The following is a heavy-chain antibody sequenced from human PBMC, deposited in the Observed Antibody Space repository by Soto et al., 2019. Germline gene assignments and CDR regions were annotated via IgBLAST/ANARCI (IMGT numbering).Heavy chain of an antibody. J-gene: IGHJ4*02. CDR2: IIPILGIA. CDR3: VMANDLEY. V-gene: IGHV1-69*02. CDR1: GGTFSSYT. D-gene: IGHD1-1*01. Sequence: QVQLVQSGAEVKKPGSSVKVSCKASGGTFSSYTISWVRQAPGQGLEWMGRIIPILGIANYAQKFQGRVXXTADKSTSTAYMELSSLRSEDTAVYYCVMANDLEYWGQGTLVTVSS.